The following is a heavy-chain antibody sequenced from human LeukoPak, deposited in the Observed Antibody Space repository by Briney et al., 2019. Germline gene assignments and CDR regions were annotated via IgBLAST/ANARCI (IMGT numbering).Heavy chain of an antibody. D-gene: IGHD6-19*01. J-gene: IGHJ4*02. CDR3: ARERRQYSSGWYDFDY. CDR1: GYTFTGYY. Sequence: ASVKVSCKASGYTFTGYYMHWVRQAPGQGLEWMGWINPNSGGTNYAQKFQGRVTMTRDTSISTAYMELSRLRSDDTAVYYCARERRQYSSGWYDFDYWGQGTLVTVSP. CDR2: INPNSGGT. V-gene: IGHV1-2*02.